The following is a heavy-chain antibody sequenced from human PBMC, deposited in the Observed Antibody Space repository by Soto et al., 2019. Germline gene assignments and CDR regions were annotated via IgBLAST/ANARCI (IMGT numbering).Heavy chain of an antibody. D-gene: IGHD2-2*01. J-gene: IGHJ4*02. CDR2: ISSSSSYI. Sequence: SGGSLRLSCAASGFTFSSYSMNWVRQAPGKGLEWVSSISSSSSYIYYADSVKGRFTISRDNAKNSLYLQMNSLRAEDTAVYYCARDGGVVPAALGLDSWGQGTLVTVSS. CDR3: ARDGGVVPAALGLDS. V-gene: IGHV3-21*01. CDR1: GFTFSSYS.